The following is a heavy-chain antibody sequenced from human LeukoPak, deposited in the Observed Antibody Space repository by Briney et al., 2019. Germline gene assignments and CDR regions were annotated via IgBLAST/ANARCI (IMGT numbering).Heavy chain of an antibody. CDR2: IRYDGSNK. CDR3: AKTSSHYDFWSGLFDY. Sequence: GGSLRLSCAASGFTFSSYGMHWARQAPGKGLEWVAFIRYDGSNKYYADSVKGRFTISRDNSKNTLYLQMNSLRAEDTAVYYCAKTSSHYDFWSGLFDYWGQGTLVTVSS. D-gene: IGHD3-3*01. J-gene: IGHJ4*02. V-gene: IGHV3-30*02. CDR1: GFTFSSYG.